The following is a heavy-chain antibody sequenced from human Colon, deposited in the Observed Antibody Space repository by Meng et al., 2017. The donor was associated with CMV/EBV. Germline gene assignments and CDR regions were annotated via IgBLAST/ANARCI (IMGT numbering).Heavy chain of an antibody. CDR3: ARKGHVDIVGTAGNWFDP. CDR2: IYGGGTT. CDR1: EFTVSESY. D-gene: IGHD5-12*01. Sequence: GGSLRLSCTASEFTVSESYMNWVRQAPGKGLEWVSVIYGGGTTKYADSVKGRFTISRDNAKNSLFLQMNSLRAEDTAVYYCARKGHVDIVGTAGNWFDPWGQGTLVTVSS. J-gene: IGHJ5*02. V-gene: IGHV3-53*01.